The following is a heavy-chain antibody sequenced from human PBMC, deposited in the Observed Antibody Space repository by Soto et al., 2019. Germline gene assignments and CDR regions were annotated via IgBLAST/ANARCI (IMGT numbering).Heavy chain of an antibody. Sequence: PVGSLRLSCASSVFTFSNYGMHCVRQSPGKWLEWLAIISHDGSDLKYADSVKGRFTISRDNSRNTLYLQIDSLRPEDTAMYYCAKCVSNLGVIIGTNGLIDSLGQGTLGPVSS. CDR3: AKCVSNLGVIIGTNGLIDS. D-gene: IGHD2-8*01. V-gene: IGHV3-30*18. CDR1: VFTFSNYG. J-gene: IGHJ4*02. CDR2: ISHDGSDL.